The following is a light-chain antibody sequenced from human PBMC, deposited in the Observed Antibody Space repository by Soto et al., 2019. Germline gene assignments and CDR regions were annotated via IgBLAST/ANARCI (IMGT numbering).Light chain of an antibody. CDR2: GNF. J-gene: IGLJ2*01. CDR3: QSSDSSLSGHVV. V-gene: IGLV1-40*01. CDR1: SSNIGAGYD. Sequence: QSVLTQPPSVSGAPGQRVTISCTGSSSNIGAGYDVHWYQQLPGTAPKLLIYGNFNRPSGVPDRFSGSKSGTSASLAITGFQAADEADYYCQSSDSSLSGHVVFGGGTKVTVL.